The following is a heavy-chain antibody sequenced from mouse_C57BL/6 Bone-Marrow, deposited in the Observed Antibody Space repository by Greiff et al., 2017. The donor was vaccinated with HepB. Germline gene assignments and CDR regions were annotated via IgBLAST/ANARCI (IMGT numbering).Heavy chain of an antibody. J-gene: IGHJ3*01. D-gene: IGHD2-12*01. CDR3: ARGPYAFAY. V-gene: IGHV14-4*01. CDR1: GFNIKDDY. Sequence: EVQLQHSGAELVRPGASVKLSCTASGFNIKDDYMHWVKQRPEQGLEWIGWIDPENGDTEYASKFQGKATITVDTSSNTAYLQLSSLTSEDTAVYYCARGPYAFAYWGQGTLVTVSA. CDR2: IDPENGDT.